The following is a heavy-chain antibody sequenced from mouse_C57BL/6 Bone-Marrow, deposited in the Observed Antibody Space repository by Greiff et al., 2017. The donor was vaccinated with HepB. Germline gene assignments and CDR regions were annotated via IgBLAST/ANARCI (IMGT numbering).Heavy chain of an antibody. V-gene: IGHV1-18*01. CDR1: GYTFTDYN. J-gene: IGHJ1*03. D-gene: IGHD1-1*01. Sequence: VQLQQSGPELVKPGASVKIPCKASGYTFTDYNMDWVKQSHGKSLEWIGDINPNNGGTIYNQKFKGKATLTVDKSSSTAYMERRSLTSEDTAVYDCARRGNGSRYFDVWGTGTTVTVSS. CDR2: INPNNGGT. CDR3: ARRGNGSRYFDV.